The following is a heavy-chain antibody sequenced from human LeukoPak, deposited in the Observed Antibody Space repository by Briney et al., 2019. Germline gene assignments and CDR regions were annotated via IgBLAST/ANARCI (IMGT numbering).Heavy chain of an antibody. CDR3: AKAYTRGTSFNWFDP. J-gene: IGHJ5*02. D-gene: IGHD2-2*01. Sequence: GGSLRLSCAASGFTFSSYAMSWVRQAPGKGLEWVSAISGSGGSTYYADSVKGRFTISRDNSENTLYLQMNSLRAEDTAVYYCAKAYTRGTSFNWFDPWGQGTLVTVSS. CDR1: GFTFSSYA. V-gene: IGHV3-23*01. CDR2: ISGSGGST.